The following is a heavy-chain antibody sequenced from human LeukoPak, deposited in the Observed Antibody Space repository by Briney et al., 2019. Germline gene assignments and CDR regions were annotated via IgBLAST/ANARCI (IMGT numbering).Heavy chain of an antibody. J-gene: IGHJ5*02. V-gene: IGHV5-51*01. D-gene: IGHD2-21*02. CDR2: IYLGDSDT. Sequence: GESLKISCKGSGHSFPSYWIGWVRQMPGKGLECMGVIYLGDSDTRYSPSFQGQVTISADKSISTAYLQWSSLKASDTAMYYCARLPYCGGDCYPNWFDPWGQGTLVTVSS. CDR3: ARLPYCGGDCYPNWFDP. CDR1: GHSFPSYW.